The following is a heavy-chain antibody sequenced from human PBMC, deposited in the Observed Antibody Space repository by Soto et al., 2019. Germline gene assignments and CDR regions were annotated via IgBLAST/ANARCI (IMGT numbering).Heavy chain of an antibody. V-gene: IGHV1-8*01. CDR2: MNPNSGNR. J-gene: IGHJ3*02. CDR3: ARGDNRLEHLWYGGGVALDM. CDR1: GYTFTSYD. Sequence: QVQLVQSGAEVKKPGASVKVSCKASGYTFTSYDINWVRQATGQGLEWMGWMNPNSGNRGYAQKFQYRVTMTRNSSISTAYMELSSLRSEDTAVYYCARGDNRLEHLWYGGGVALDMWGQGTMVTVSS. D-gene: IGHD3-10*01.